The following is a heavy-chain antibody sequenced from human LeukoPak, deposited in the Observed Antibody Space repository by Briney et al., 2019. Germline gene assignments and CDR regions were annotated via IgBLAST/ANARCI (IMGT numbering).Heavy chain of an antibody. CDR3: ARASITYDFWSGYFFYYYYGMDV. CDR1: GYTFTSYD. J-gene: IGHJ6*02. D-gene: IGHD3-3*01. V-gene: IGHV1-8*01. Sequence: GASVKVSCKASGYTFTSYDINWVRQATGQGLEWMGWMNPNSGNTGYAQKFQGRVTMTRNTSISTAYKELSSLRSEDTAVYYCARASITYDFWSGYFFYYYYGMDVWGQGTTVTVSS. CDR2: MNPNSGNT.